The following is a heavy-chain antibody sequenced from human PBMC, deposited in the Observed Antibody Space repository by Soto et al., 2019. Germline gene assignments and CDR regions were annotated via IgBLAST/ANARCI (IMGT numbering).Heavy chain of an antibody. Sequence: GGSLRLSCAASGFTFSSYSMNWVRQAPGKGLEWVSSISSSSSYIYYADSVKGRFTISRDNAKNSLYLQMNSLRAEDTAVYYCARRIQNWNPVTVDAFDIWGQGTMVTVSS. V-gene: IGHV3-21*01. CDR3: ARRIQNWNPVTVDAFDI. J-gene: IGHJ3*02. CDR1: GFTFSSYS. D-gene: IGHD1-1*01. CDR2: ISSSSSYI.